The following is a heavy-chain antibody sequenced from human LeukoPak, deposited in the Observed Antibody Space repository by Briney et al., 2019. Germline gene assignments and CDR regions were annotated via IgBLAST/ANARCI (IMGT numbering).Heavy chain of an antibody. V-gene: IGHV3-11*01. Sequence: PGGSLRLSCAASGFTFNDYYMSWIRQAPGKGLEWLSYINIGGTNTHYADSVKGRFTISRDNAKRSLYLEMNNLRAEDTAVYYCATDGAGFDTWGQGVLVTVSS. CDR1: GFTFNDYY. CDR3: ATDGAGFDT. CDR2: INIGGTNT. J-gene: IGHJ5*02.